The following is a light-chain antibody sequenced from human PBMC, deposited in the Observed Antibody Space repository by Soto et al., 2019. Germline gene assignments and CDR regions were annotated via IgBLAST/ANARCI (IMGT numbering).Light chain of an antibody. CDR3: QQYNQWPIT. Sequence: MTKSPSTLSASLGDRVTITCRASQSISCYLAWYQQKHGRAPRLLIHGAFTRATGIPARFSGSGSGTEFTLTISSLQSEDFPLFYCQQYNQWPITFGQGTRLEIK. J-gene: IGKJ5*01. CDR2: GAF. CDR1: QSISCY. V-gene: IGKV3-15*01.